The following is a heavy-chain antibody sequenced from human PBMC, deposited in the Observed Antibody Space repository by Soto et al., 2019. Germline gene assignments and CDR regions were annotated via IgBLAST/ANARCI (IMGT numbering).Heavy chain of an antibody. V-gene: IGHV1-8*01. J-gene: IGHJ4*02. CDR1: GYTFTSYD. CDR2: MNPNSGNT. CDR3: ARDRAYDRNLDY. Sequence: QVQLVQSGAEVKKPGASVEVSCKASGYTFTSYDINWVRQATGQGLEWMGWMNPNSGNTGYAQKFQGRVTMTRNTSISTAYMELSSLRSEDTAVYYCARDRAYDRNLDYWGQETLVTVSS. D-gene: IGHD3-22*01.